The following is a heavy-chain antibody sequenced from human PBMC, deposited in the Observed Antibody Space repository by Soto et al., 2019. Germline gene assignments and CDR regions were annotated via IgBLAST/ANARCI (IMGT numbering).Heavy chain of an antibody. CDR3: ARGPSTVATWLDY. CDR2: ISGNGAST. CDR1: GFSFSNYA. D-gene: IGHD4-17*01. V-gene: IGHV3-64*02. J-gene: IGHJ4*02. Sequence: EVQLVESGEGLVQPGGSLRLSCAASGFSFSNYAMHWVRQAPGKGLEYVSAISGNGASTYYADSVKGRFTIFRDNSKNTVYLQMGSLGAEDRAVYYCARGPSTVATWLDYWGQGTLVTVSS.